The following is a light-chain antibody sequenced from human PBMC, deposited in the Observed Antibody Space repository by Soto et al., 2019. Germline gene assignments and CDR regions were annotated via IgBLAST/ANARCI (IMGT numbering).Light chain of an antibody. CDR1: QSVSGY. Sequence: DIVLTQSPVTLSLYPGERATLSCRASQSVSGYLVWYQQKPGQAPRLLIYDASTRAAGIPARFIGSGSGTDFTLTISSLEPEDFAVYYCQQRSNWPPVTFGGGTKVDI. J-gene: IGKJ4*01. V-gene: IGKV3-11*01. CDR2: DAS. CDR3: QQRSNWPPVT.